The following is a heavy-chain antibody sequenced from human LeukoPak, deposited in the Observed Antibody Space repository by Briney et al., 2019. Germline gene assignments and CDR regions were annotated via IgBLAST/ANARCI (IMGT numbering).Heavy chain of an antibody. D-gene: IGHD3-9*01. J-gene: IGHJ3*02. V-gene: IGHV3-21*01. Sequence: PGGSLRLSCAASGFTFSSYSMNWIRQAPRKGLEWVSSISSSSSYIYYADSVKGRFTISRDNAKNSLYLQMNSLRAEDTAVYYCARDRLSLYDILTGYESGAFDIWGQGTMVTVSS. CDR3: ARDRLSLYDILTGYESGAFDI. CDR1: GFTFSSYS. CDR2: ISSSSSYI.